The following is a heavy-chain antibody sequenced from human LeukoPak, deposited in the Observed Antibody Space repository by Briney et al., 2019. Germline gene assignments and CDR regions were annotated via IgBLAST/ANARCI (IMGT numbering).Heavy chain of an antibody. CDR2: IYTSGNT. J-gene: IGHJ6*03. CDR3: ARGDYSSSWSPYYYYYMDV. V-gene: IGHV4-4*09. D-gene: IGHD6-13*01. Sequence: SETLSLTCTVSGGSISSYYWSWIRQPPGKGLEWIGNIYTSGNTNYNPSLKSRVAISVDTSKNQFSLKLSSVTAADTAVYYCARGDYSSSWSPYYYYYMDVWGRGATVTVSS. CDR1: GGSISSYY.